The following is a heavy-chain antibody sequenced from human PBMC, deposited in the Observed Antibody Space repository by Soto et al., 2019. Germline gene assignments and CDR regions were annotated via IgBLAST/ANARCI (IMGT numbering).Heavy chain of an antibody. CDR3: ARESEDLTSNFDY. Sequence: GGSLRLSCAASGFTFTRYSMNWVRQAPGKGLEWVSSISSTTNYIYYGDSMKGRFTISRGNAKNSLYREMNSLRAEDTAVYYCARESEDLTSNFDYWGQGTLVTVSS. V-gene: IGHV3-21*06. CDR2: ISSTTNYI. J-gene: IGHJ4*02. CDR1: GFTFTRYS.